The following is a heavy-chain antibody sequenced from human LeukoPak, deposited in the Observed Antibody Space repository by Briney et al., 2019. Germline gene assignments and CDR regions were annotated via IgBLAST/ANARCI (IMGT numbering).Heavy chain of an antibody. CDR1: GGSFSGYY. V-gene: IGHV4-34*01. J-gene: IGHJ6*02. CDR3: ARVPICSSSWYVALPYGMDV. Sequence: SETLSLTCAVYGGSFSGYYWSWIRQPPGKGLEWIGEINHSGSTNYNPSLKSRVTISVDTSKNQFSLKLSSVTAADTAVYYCARVPICSSSWYVALPYGMDVWGQGTTVTVSS. CDR2: INHSGST. D-gene: IGHD6-13*01.